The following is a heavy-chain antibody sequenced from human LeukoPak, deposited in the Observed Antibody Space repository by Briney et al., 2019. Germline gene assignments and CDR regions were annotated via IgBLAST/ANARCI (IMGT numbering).Heavy chain of an antibody. D-gene: IGHD3-16*01. Sequence: ASVKVSCKASGYTFTSYGISWVRQAPGQGLEWMGWISAYNGNTNYAQKLQGRDTMTTDTSTSTAYMELRSLRSDDTAVYYCARDIAGADDDAFDIWGQGTMVTVSS. CDR1: GYTFTSYG. J-gene: IGHJ3*02. V-gene: IGHV1-18*01. CDR2: ISAYNGNT. CDR3: ARDIAGADDDAFDI.